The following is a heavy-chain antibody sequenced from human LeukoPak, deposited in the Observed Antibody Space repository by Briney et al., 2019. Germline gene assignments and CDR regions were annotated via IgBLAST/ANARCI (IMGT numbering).Heavy chain of an antibody. V-gene: IGHV5-51*01. Sequence: GESLKISCKGSGYSFTNFWIGWVRQMPGKGLEWMGVISPGDSGIRYSPSFQGQVTISVDKSISTAYLQWSSLKASDTAMYYCARSETGVIPLNPFDYWGQGTLVTVSS. CDR2: ISPGDSGI. D-gene: IGHD3-10*01. CDR3: ARSETGVIPLNPFDY. J-gene: IGHJ4*02. CDR1: GYSFTNFW.